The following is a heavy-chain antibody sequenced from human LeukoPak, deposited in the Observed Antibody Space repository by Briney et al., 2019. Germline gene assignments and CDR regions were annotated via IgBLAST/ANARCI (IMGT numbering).Heavy chain of an antibody. CDR3: ARDTIVVVPAAMSYYYYGMDV. CDR1: GLIFSGYS. J-gene: IGHJ6*02. CDR2: FSSGSSTI. Sequence: GRSLRLSCAASGLIFSGYSMNWVRPAPGKGLEWISYFSSGSSTIYYADSVKGRFTISRDNAKNSLYRQTNSLRDEDTAVYYCARDTIVVVPAAMSYYYYGMDVWGQGTTVTVSS. D-gene: IGHD2-2*01. V-gene: IGHV3-48*02.